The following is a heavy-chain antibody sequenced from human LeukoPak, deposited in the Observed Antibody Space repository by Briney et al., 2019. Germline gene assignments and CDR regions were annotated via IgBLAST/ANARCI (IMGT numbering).Heavy chain of an antibody. CDR1: GFTFSSYS. J-gene: IGHJ4*02. V-gene: IGHV3-48*01. CDR3: ASLAADDY. Sequence: PGGSLRLSCAASGFTFSSYSMNWVRQAPGKGLEWVSYISSGSSTIYYADSVKGRFTISRDNAKNSLYLQMNSLRAEDTAVYYCASLAADDYWGQGTLVTVSS. CDR2: ISSGSSTI. D-gene: IGHD6-13*01.